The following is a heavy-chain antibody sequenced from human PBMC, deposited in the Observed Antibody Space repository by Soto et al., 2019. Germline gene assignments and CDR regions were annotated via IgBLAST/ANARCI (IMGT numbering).Heavy chain of an antibody. CDR3: ARVFIAHRQPFDY. CDR1: GGTFSSYA. V-gene: IGHV1-69*06. CDR2: IIPIFGTA. J-gene: IGHJ4*02. Sequence: AVKLCCKASGGTFSSYAISWVRQAPGQGLEWMGGIIPIFGTANYAQKFQGRVTITADKSTSTAYMELSSLRSEDTAVYYCARVFIAHRQPFDYWGQGSLVIVSA. D-gene: IGHD6-6*01.